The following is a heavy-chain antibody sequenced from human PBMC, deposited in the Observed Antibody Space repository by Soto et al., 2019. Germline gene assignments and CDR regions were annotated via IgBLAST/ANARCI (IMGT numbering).Heavy chain of an antibody. CDR3: ASWDYNGYLDYYYYGMDV. V-gene: IGHV1-18*01. D-gene: IGHD3-10*01. Sequence: GASVKVSCKASGYTFTSYGISWVRQAPGQGLEWMGWISAYNGNTNYAQKFQGRVTITADESTSTAYMELSSLRSEDTAVYYCASWDYNGYLDYYYYGMDVWGQGTTVTVSS. CDR1: GYTFTSYG. J-gene: IGHJ6*02. CDR2: ISAYNGNT.